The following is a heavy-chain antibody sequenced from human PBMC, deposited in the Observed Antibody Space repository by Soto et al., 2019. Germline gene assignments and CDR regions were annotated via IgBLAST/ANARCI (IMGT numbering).Heavy chain of an antibody. CDR3: AKDERGYYDILTGYYRGSYFDY. D-gene: IGHD3-9*01. CDR1: GYTFTSYA. CDR2: INAGNGNT. V-gene: IGHV1-3*01. Sequence: ASVKVSCKASGYTFTSYAMHWVRQAPGQRLEWMGWINAGNGNTKYSQKFQGRVTITRDTSASTAYMELSSLRSEDTAVYYCAKDERGYYDILTGYYRGSYFDYWGQGTLVTVSS. J-gene: IGHJ4*02.